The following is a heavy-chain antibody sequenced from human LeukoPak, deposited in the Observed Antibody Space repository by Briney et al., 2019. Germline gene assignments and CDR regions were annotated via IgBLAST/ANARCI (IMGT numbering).Heavy chain of an antibody. CDR1: RFIFSSYG. CDR3: AKGLLVQWIYDAFDI. V-gene: IGHV3-30*18. Sequence: PGRSLRLSCAASRFIFSSYGMHWVRQAPGKGLEWVALISFDGSNKNYVDSVKGRFTISRDNSKNTLYLQMNSLRPEDTAVYYCAKGLLVQWIYDAFDIWGQGTVVTVSS. D-gene: IGHD5-12*01. J-gene: IGHJ3*02. CDR2: ISFDGSNK.